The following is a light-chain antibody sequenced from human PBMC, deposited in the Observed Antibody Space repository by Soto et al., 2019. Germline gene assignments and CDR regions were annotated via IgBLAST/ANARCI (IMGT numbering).Light chain of an antibody. CDR2: DAS. CDR3: QQRRT. V-gene: IGKV3-11*01. J-gene: IGKJ1*01. CDR1: QSVSSY. Sequence: EMVLTQSPATLSLSAGGRATVSCRASQSVSSYLAWCQQKPGQAPRLLIYDASNRATGIPARFSGSGSGTYFTLTISSLEPEDFAVYYCQQRRTFGQGTKAEIK.